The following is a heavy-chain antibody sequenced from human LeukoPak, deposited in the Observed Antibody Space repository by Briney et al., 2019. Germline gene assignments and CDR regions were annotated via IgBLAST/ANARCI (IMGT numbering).Heavy chain of an antibody. J-gene: IGHJ3*02. CDR2: IKQDGSEK. CDR1: GFAFSSYW. CDR3: ARTNGADAFDI. V-gene: IGHV3-7*01. Sequence: GGSLRLSCAASGFAFSSYWMSWVRQAPGKGLEWVANIKQDGSEKYYVDSVKGRFTISRDNAKNSLYLQMNSLRAEDTAVYYCARTNGADAFDIWGQWTMVTVSS. D-gene: IGHD1-26*01.